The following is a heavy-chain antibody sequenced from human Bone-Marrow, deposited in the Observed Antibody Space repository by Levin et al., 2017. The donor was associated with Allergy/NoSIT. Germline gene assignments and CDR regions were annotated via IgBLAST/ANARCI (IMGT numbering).Heavy chain of an antibody. Sequence: GGSLRLSCAASGFTFSSYAMHWVRQAPGKGLEWVAVISYDGSNKYYADSVKGRFTISRDNSKNTLYLQMNSLRAEDTAVYYCARDSFVRERARVGYYYMDVWGKGTTVTVSS. CDR2: ISYDGSNK. D-gene: IGHD3-10*01. V-gene: IGHV3-30-3*01. CDR1: GFTFSSYA. J-gene: IGHJ6*03. CDR3: ARDSFVRERARVGYYYMDV.